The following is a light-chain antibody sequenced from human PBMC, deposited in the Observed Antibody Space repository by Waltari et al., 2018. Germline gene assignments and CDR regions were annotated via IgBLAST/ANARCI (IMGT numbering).Light chain of an antibody. J-gene: IGLJ2*01. CDR2: EVS. V-gene: IGLV2-8*01. CDR3: SSYVGNNNLI. CDR1: SSDVGGYKY. Sequence: QSALTQPPSASGSPGQPVTISCTGTSSDVGGYKYVSWYQQHPGKAPKLMIYEVSKRHSGVRDRFSGSKSGNAASLAVSGLQAEDEADYYCSSYVGNNNLIFGGGTKLTVL.